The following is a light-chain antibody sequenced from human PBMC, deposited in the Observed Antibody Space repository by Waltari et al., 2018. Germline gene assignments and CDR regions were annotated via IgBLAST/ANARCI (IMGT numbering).Light chain of an antibody. Sequence: PGQPITISCTGTTSNIGSYSYVPWYQQYPGKAPKLIIYDLTQRPSGVSTRFSGSKSGNTASLTISGLQAEDEADYFCSSYTGNGTVIFGRGTMVTVL. CDR2: DLT. J-gene: IGLJ1*01. CDR1: TSNIGSYSY. V-gene: IGLV2-14*04. CDR3: SSYTGNGTVI.